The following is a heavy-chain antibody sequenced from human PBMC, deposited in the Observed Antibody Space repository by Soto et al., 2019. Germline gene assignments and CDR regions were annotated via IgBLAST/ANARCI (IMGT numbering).Heavy chain of an antibody. CDR2: INHSGST. CDR3: ARSRWLPTARWGYYFDY. D-gene: IGHD5-12*01. V-gene: IGHV4-34*01. Sequence: SETLSLTCAVYGGSFSGYYWSWIRQPPGKGLEWIGEINHSGSTNYNPSLKSRVTISVDTSKNQFSLKLSSVTAADTAVYYCARSRWLPTARWGYYFDYWGQGTLVTVSS. J-gene: IGHJ4*02. CDR1: GGSFSGYY.